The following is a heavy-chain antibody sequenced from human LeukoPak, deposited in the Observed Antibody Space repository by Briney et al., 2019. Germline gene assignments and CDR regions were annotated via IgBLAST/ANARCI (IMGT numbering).Heavy chain of an antibody. D-gene: IGHD6-19*01. J-gene: IGHJ4*02. Sequence: GGSLRLSCAASGFTFSSYAMSWVRQAPGKGLGWVSAISGSGGSTYYADSVKGRFTISRDNSKNTLYLQMNSLRAEDTAVYYCAKARTPNIAVAGTPFDYWGQGTLVTVSS. CDR3: AKARTPNIAVAGTPFDY. V-gene: IGHV3-23*01. CDR2: ISGSGGST. CDR1: GFTFSSYA.